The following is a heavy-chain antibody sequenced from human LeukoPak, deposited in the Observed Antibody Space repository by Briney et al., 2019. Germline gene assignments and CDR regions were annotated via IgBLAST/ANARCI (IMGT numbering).Heavy chain of an antibody. V-gene: IGHV4-59*01. CDR1: GGSISSYY. CDR3: ARMVVPAAPSIDY. J-gene: IGHJ4*02. D-gene: IGHD2-2*01. Sequence: PSQTLSLTCTVSGGSISSYYWSWIRQPPGKGLEWVGYIYYSGSTNYNPSLKSRVTISVDTSKNQFSLKLSSVTAADTAVYYCARMVVPAAPSIDYWGQGTLVTVSS. CDR2: IYYSGST.